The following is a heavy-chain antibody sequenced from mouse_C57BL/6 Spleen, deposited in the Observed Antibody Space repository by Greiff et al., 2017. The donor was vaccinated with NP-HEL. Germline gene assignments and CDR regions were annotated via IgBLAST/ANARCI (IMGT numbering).Heavy chain of an antibody. J-gene: IGHJ1*03. CDR3: ARWGNYGYFDV. CDR2: LYPGSGNP. V-gene: IGHV1-76*01. CDR1: GYTFTDYY. Sequence: QVQLQQSGAELVRPGASVKLSCKASGYTFTDYYINWVKQRPGQGLEWIARLYPGSGNPYYNEKFKGKATLPAEKSSSTAYMQLSSQTSEDSAVYFCARWGNYGYFDVWGTGTTVTVSS. D-gene: IGHD2-1*01.